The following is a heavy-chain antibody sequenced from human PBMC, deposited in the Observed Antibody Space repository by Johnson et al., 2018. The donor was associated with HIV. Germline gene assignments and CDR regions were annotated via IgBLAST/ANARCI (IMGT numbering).Heavy chain of an antibody. CDR1: GFTFDDHG. CDR3: AKVAVATAAGGVALDI. D-gene: IGHD6-13*01. J-gene: IGHJ3*02. CDR2: IWFDGNNK. Sequence: QVQLVESGGGVVRPGGSLRLSCAASGFTFDDHGMSWVRQGSGKGLEWVAVIWFDGNNKHYSDSVKGRFTISRDNSNNILYLQMNSLRVEDTAVYYCAKVAVATAAGGVALDIWGPGTMVTVS. V-gene: IGHV3-33*06.